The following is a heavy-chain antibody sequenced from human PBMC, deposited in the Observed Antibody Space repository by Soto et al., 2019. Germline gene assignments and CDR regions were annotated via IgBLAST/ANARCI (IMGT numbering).Heavy chain of an antibody. V-gene: IGHV5-51*01. D-gene: IGHD6-13*01. CDR3: ARHNRYSSTWFEGWFDP. J-gene: IGHJ5*02. Sequence: PXESLKISCQGSGYSFTNYWVGWVRQTPGRGLEWMGIIHPGDSDTRYSPFFQGQVTISADKSISTAYLQWSSLKASDTAMYYCARHNRYSSTWFEGWFDPWGQGTLVTVSS. CDR2: IHPGDSDT. CDR1: GYSFTNYW.